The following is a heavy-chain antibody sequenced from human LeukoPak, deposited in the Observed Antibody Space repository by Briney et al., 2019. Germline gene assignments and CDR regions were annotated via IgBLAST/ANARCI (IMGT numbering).Heavy chain of an antibody. D-gene: IGHD3-10*01. CDR2: IYENGGTT. CDR1: GFTFRSHA. CDR3: ARAGKNSRSYDY. J-gene: IGHJ4*02. V-gene: IGHV3-23*01. Sequence: GGSLRLSCVGSGFTFRSHAMSWVRQAPEKGLEFVSGIYENGGTTYYADSVKGRFSISRDNPKNTLYLQMDSLRGEDTAVYYCARAGKNSRSYDYWGQGTLVTVSS.